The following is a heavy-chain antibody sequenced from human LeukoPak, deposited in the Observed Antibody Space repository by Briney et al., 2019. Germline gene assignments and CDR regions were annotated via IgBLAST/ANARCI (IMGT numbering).Heavy chain of an antibody. V-gene: IGHV4-34*01. CDR2: INHSGST. CDR3: ASATRYFDWLDY. D-gene: IGHD3-9*01. J-gene: IGHJ4*02. CDR1: GGSFSGYY. Sequence: SETPSLTCAVYGGSFSGYYWSWIRQPPGKGLEWIGEINHSGSTNYNPSLKSRVTISVDTSKNQFSLKLSSVTAADTAVYYCASATRYFDWLDYWGQGTLVTVSS.